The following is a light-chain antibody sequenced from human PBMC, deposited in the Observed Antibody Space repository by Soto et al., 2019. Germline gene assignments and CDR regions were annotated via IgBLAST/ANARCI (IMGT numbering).Light chain of an antibody. CDR3: CSYAGNKTVV. CDR1: SSDVGGYIY. CDR2: DVS. J-gene: IGLJ3*02. V-gene: IGLV2-11*01. Sequence: QSALTQPRSVSGSPGQSVTISCTGSSSDVGGYIYVSWYQQYPAKAPKVMIYDVSRRPSGVPDRFSGSKSGNTASLTISGLQPEDEAVYYCCSYAGNKTVVFGGGTKLTVL.